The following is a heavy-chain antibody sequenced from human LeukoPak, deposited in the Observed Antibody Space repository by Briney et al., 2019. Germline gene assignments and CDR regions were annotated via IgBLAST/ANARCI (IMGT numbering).Heavy chain of an antibody. V-gene: IGHV4-38-2*02. CDR1: GYSISSGYY. CDR3: ARDRSYYYDSSEENFDY. D-gene: IGHD3-22*01. Sequence: SETLSLTCTVSGYSISSGYYWGWIRQPPGKGLEWIGSIYHSGSTYYNPSLKSRVTISVDTSKNQFSLKLSSVTAADTAVYYCARDRSYYYDSSEENFDYWGQGTLVTVSS. CDR2: IYHSGST. J-gene: IGHJ4*02.